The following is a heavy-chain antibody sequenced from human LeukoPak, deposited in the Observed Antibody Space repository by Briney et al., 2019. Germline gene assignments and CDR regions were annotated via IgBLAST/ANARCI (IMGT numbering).Heavy chain of an antibody. D-gene: IGHD5-12*01. CDR3: ARRLKLDSGYVH. J-gene: IGHJ4*02. Sequence: SETLSLTCTVSGGSISSYYWSWIRQPPGKGLEWIGYIYYSGSTNYNPSLKSRVTISIDTSKNQFSLKLSSVTAADTAVYYCARRLKLDSGYVHWGQGTLVTVSS. V-gene: IGHV4-59*08. CDR2: IYYSGST. CDR1: GGSISSYY.